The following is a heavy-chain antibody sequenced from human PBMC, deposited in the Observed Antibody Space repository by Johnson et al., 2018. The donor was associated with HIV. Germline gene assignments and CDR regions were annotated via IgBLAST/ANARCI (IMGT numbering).Heavy chain of an antibody. D-gene: IGHD1-26*01. CDR2: IRYDGSDK. J-gene: IGHJ3*02. CDR1: GFTFSSYG. CDR3: AKDLNWVIGWELLRSYAFDI. V-gene: IGHV3-30*02. Sequence: QVQLVDSGGCVVQTGGSLRLSCVGSGFTFSSYGMHWVRQAPGKGLEWVAFIRYDGSDKYYADSVKGRFTIARANSKNTRYVQMNSLRAENTAVYFCAKDLNWVIGWELLRSYAFDIWGQGTMVTVSS.